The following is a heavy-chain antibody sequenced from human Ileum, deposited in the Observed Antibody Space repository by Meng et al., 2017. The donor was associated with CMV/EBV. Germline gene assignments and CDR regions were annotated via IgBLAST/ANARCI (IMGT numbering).Heavy chain of an antibody. V-gene: IGHV2-5*01. Sequence: GFSLSTTGLGVGWIRQPPGKAPEWLALVYWNDDNRYSPSLRNRLTITKDTSNNQAVLTMTNMDPVDTATYYCAHYGDYRFGWYFDLWGRGTLVTVSS. CDR3: AHYGDYRFGWYFDL. CDR1: GFSLSTTGLG. D-gene: IGHD4-17*01. J-gene: IGHJ2*01. CDR2: VYWNDDN.